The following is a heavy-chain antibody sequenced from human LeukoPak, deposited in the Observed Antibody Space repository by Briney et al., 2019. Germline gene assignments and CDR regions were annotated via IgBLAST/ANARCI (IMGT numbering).Heavy chain of an antibody. CDR1: GFTFSDYA. J-gene: IGHJ3*02. CDR3: AKGRAFDI. V-gene: IGHV3-23*01. Sequence: GGSLRLSCAASGFTFSDYAMSWVRVRQAPGQGLEWVSAISGSGGSTYYADSVKGRFTISRDNSKNTLYLQMNSLRAEDTAVYYCAKGRAFDIWGQGTMVTVSS. CDR2: ISGSGGST.